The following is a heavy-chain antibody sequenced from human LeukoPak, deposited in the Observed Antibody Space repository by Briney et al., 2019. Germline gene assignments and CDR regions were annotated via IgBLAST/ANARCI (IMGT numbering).Heavy chain of an antibody. CDR3: ATGYGRFDP. D-gene: IGHD1-14*01. Sequence: ASVKVSCKASGYTFTSYYMHWVRQAPGQGLEWMGIINPSGGSTSYAQKFQGRVTMTEDTSTDTAYMELSSLRSEDTAVYYCATGYGRFDPWGQGTLVTVSS. CDR2: INPSGGST. CDR1: GYTFTSYY. V-gene: IGHV1-46*01. J-gene: IGHJ5*02.